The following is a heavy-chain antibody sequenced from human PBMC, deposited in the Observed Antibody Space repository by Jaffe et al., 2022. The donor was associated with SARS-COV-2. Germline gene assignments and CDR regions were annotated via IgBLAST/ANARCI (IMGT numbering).Heavy chain of an antibody. D-gene: IGHD1-7*01. V-gene: IGHV3-33*05. CDR2: IKYDGTEK. Sequence: QVQLVESGGGVVQPGTSLRLSCAASGLTFSRYGMHWVRQAPGKGLQWVAGIKYDGTEKVYADSVKGRFTISRDNSRNLMFLEMNIVRAEDTAVYYCAREEWTNSGRNYFDPWGQGTLVTVSS. CDR1: GLTFSRYG. CDR3: AREEWTNSGRNYFDP. J-gene: IGHJ5*02.